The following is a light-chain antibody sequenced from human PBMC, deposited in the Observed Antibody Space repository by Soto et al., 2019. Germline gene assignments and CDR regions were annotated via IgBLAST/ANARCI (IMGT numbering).Light chain of an antibody. CDR3: QHYNSYSEA. J-gene: IGKJ1*01. Sequence: DIQMTQSPSTLSGSVGDRVTITCRASQTISSWLAWYQQKPGKAPKLLIYKASTLKSGVLSRFSGSGSGTDFTLTISSLQPDDFATYYCQHYNSYSEAFGQGTKVELK. CDR2: KAS. V-gene: IGKV1-5*03. CDR1: QTISSW.